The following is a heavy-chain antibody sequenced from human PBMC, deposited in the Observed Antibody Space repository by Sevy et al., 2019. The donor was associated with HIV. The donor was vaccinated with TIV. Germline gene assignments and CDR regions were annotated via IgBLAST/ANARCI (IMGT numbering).Heavy chain of an antibody. CDR1: GFTFGDYA. D-gene: IGHD6-19*01. CDR3: TRDVAVAGSDY. J-gene: IGHJ4*02. V-gene: IGHV3-49*03. CDR2: IRIKAYGGRT. Sequence: GGSLRLSCTASGFTFGDYAMSWFRQAPGKGLEWVGFIRIKAYGGRTEYAASVKGRFTISRDDSKSIAYLQMNSLKTEDTAVYYCTRDVAVAGSDYWGQGTLVTVSS.